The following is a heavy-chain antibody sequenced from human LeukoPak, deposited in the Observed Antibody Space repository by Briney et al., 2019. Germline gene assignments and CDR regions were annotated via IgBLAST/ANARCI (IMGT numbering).Heavy chain of an antibody. J-gene: IGHJ4*02. D-gene: IGHD3-10*01. CDR3: ARGNLHYYGSVD. CDR2: IRYDGSNK. CDR1: GFTFSSYG. Sequence: GGSLRLSCAASGFTFSSYGIHWVRQAPGKGLEWVAFIRYDGSNKYYADSVKGRFTISRDNSKNTLYLQMNSLRAEDTAVYYCARGNLHYYGSVDWGQGTLVTVSS. V-gene: IGHV3-30*02.